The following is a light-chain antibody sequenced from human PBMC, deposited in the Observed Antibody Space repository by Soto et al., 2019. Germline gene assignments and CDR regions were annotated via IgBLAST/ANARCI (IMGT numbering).Light chain of an antibody. CDR2: DAS. CDR3: QQRSNWPPGIT. V-gene: IGKV3-11*01. Sequence: EIVLTQSPATLSLSPGERATLSCRASRSINIYLAWYQQRPGQAPRLLFYDASNRATGIPARFNGSGSGTDFTLTITALEPDDFAVYYCQQRSNWPPGITFGQGTKLEIK. CDR1: RSINIY. J-gene: IGKJ2*01.